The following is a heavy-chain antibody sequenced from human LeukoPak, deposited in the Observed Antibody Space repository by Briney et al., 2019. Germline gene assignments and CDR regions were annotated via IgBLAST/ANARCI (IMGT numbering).Heavy chain of an antibody. Sequence: SETLSLTCTVSGGPISSSSYYWGWIRQPPGKGLEWIGSIYYSGSIYYNPSLKSRVTISVDTSKIQLSLKLSSVTAADTAVYSCARPSAGGGIDYYFDYWGQGTLVTVSS. V-gene: IGHV4-39*01. D-gene: IGHD3-16*02. CDR2: IYYSGSI. CDR3: ARPSAGGGIDYYFDY. CDR1: GGPISSSSYY. J-gene: IGHJ4*02.